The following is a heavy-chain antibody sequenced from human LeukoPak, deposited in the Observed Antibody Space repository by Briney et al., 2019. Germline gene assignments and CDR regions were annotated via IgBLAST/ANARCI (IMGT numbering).Heavy chain of an antibody. Sequence: RASETLSLTCTVSGGSIISGDYFWSWFRQPPGKGLEWIGYIYYSGSTSYNPSLKSRVTISVDTSKNRFSLKLTSVTAADTAVYYCARGGAPGYDILTGYYFINWFDPWGQGTLVTVSS. V-gene: IGHV4-30-4*01. CDR1: GGSIISGDYF. CDR2: IYYSGST. CDR3: ARGGAPGYDILTGYYFINWFDP. D-gene: IGHD3-9*01. J-gene: IGHJ5*02.